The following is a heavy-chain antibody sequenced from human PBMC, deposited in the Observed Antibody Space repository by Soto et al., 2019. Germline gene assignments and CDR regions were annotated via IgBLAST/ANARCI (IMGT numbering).Heavy chain of an antibody. Sequence: ASVKVSCKASGYIFINYGITWVRQAPGQGLEWMGWISGYNGNTKYADKLQGRVTMTTDTSTTTAYMELRSLRSDDTAVYYCARDAVTADDRLELWRQGTPVIVPS. D-gene: IGHD4-4*01. J-gene: IGHJ5*02. CDR1: GYIFINYG. CDR2: ISGYNGNT. V-gene: IGHV1-18*01. CDR3: ARDAVTADDRLEL.